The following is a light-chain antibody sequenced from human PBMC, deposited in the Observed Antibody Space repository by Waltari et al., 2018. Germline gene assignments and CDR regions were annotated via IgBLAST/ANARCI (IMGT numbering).Light chain of an antibody. J-gene: IGKJ4*01. V-gene: IGKV2-30*02. CDR3: MQAIQWPGLT. Sequence: DGVVIQSPLSLPVPLGPPASISSRSCQSLLHSDGNTYLNWFHQRPGQSPRRLIYKVSYRDSGVPNRFSGSGSGTDFTLKISWVEAEDVGIYYCMQAIQWPGLTFGEGTKVEIK. CDR1: QSLLHSDGNTY. CDR2: KVS.